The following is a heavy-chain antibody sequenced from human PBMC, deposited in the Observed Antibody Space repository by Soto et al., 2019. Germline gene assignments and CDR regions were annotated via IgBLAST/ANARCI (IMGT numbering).Heavy chain of an antibody. CDR2: INPNSGNI. Sequence: ASVKVSCKASGNTFTSYDINWVRQATGHGLEWMGLINPNSGNIGYAQKFQGRVTMTSDTSIRTAYMEVSRLRSDDTAVYYCARGRASGSYYLLDSWGQGTLVTVSS. J-gene: IGHJ4*02. CDR3: ARGRASGSYYLLDS. V-gene: IGHV1-8*01. CDR1: GNTFTSYD. D-gene: IGHD3-10*01.